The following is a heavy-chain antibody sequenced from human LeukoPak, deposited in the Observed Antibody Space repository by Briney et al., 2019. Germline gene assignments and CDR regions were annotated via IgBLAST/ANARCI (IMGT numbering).Heavy chain of an antibody. D-gene: IGHD4-17*01. CDR3: ARVSYGDDATPFDY. Sequence: ASVKVSCKASGYRFTAYYMHWVRQAPGQGLEWMGRINPNSGGADYAQKFQGRVTMTRDTSISTAYMELSSLRSDDTAVYYCARVSYGDDATPFDYWGQGTLVTVSS. J-gene: IGHJ4*02. CDR2: INPNSGGA. V-gene: IGHV1-2*06. CDR1: GYRFTAYY.